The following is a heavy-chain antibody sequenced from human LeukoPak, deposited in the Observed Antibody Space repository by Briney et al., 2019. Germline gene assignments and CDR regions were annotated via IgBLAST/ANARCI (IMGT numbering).Heavy chain of an antibody. CDR2: ISHSSCIK. CDR3: AKLFKAYSSTWIDY. D-gene: IGHD6-13*01. J-gene: IGHJ4*02. V-gene: IGHV3-11*03. Sequence: PGGSLRLSCAASGFTFSDYYMSCIRHAPGQVLEGVAYISHSSCIKNYEESVKGRFTISRDNNKNSLYLKMCNRRAEDTAIYYCAKLFKAYSSTWIDYWGQGNLVTVSS. CDR1: GFTFSDYY.